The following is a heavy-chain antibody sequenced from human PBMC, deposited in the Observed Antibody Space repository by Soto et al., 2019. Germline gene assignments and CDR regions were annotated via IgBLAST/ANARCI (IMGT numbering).Heavy chain of an antibody. CDR1: GGSVSSGSYY. CDR2: IYYSGST. D-gene: IGHD6-6*01. Sequence: ETLSLTCTVSGGSVSSGSYYWSWIRQPPGKGLEWIGYIYYSGSTNYNPSLKSRVTISVDTSKNQFSLKLSSVTAADTAVYYCAREIRWVLEKKQLVALGFDPWGQGTLVTVSS. V-gene: IGHV4-61*01. J-gene: IGHJ5*02. CDR3: AREIRWVLEKKQLVALGFDP.